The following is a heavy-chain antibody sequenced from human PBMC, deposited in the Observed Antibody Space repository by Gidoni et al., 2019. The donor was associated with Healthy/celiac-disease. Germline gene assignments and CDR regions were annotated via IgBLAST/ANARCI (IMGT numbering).Heavy chain of an antibody. V-gene: IGHV3-30*18. CDR2: ISYDGSNK. CDR1: GIPILNNG. D-gene: IGHD2-15*01. J-gene: IGHJ5*02. Sequence: QVQLVESGGGVVQPGRSLRLSCAASGIPILNNGMHWVRQAPGKGLECVAVISYDGSNKYYADSVKGRFTISRDNSKNTLYLQMNSLRAEDTAVYYCAKGYCSGGSCYNRLFDPWGQGTLVTVSS. CDR3: AKGYCSGGSCYNRLFDP.